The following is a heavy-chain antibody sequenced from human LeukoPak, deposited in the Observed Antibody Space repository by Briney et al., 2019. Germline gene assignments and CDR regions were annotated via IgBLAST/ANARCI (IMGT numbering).Heavy chain of an antibody. CDR3: ARQEVVVAATSYYYYMDV. J-gene: IGHJ6*03. CDR1: GYTFTSYY. V-gene: IGHV1-46*01. CDR2: INPSGGST. Sequence: GASLKVSCKASGYTFTSYYMHWVRQAPGQGLEWMGIINPSGGSTSYAQKFQGRVTMTRDMSTSTVYMELSSLRSEDMAVYYCARQEVVVAATSYYYYMDVWGKGTTVTVSS. D-gene: IGHD2-15*01.